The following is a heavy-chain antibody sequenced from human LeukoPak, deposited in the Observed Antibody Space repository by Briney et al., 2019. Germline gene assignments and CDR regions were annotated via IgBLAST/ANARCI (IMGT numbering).Heavy chain of an antibody. CDR2: IHPSGSS. V-gene: IGHV4-4*07. CDR1: GGSISSYY. J-gene: IGHJ5*02. Sequence: SETLSLTCTVSGGSISSYYWSWIRQPPGKGLEWIGHIHPSGSSNFNPSLKSRVTMSVDTSKNQFSLKLSSVTAADTAVYYCARDLAAAGSWWFDPWGQGTLVTVSS. D-gene: IGHD6-13*01. CDR3: ARDLAAAGSWWFDP.